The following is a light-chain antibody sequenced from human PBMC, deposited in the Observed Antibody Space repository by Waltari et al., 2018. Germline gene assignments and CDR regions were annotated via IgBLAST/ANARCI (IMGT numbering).Light chain of an antibody. Sequence: DIQMTQSPSTLSASVGDRVIITCRASQSISSWLAWYQHKPGKAPKSLIYKASTLESGVPSRCRGSGSGTEFTLTISSLQPDDFATYYCQHYNNYPYTFGQGTKLESK. CDR1: QSISSW. CDR2: KAS. CDR3: QHYNNYPYT. J-gene: IGKJ2*01. V-gene: IGKV1-5*03.